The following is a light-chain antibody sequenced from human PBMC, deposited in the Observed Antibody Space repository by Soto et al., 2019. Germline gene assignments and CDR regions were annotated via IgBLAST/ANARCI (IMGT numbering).Light chain of an antibody. CDR2: AAS. CDR1: QSINSY. J-gene: IGKJ2*01. Sequence: DIQLTQSPSSLSASVGDRVTITCRASQSINSYLNWFQQRPGKAPKLLIYAASRLQSGVPLRFSGSGSGTDFTLTITSLQPEDFASYYCQQSDSTPYTFGQGTKVDIK. CDR3: QQSDSTPYT. V-gene: IGKV1-39*01.